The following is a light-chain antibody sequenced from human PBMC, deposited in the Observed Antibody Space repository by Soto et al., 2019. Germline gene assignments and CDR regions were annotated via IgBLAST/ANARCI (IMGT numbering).Light chain of an antibody. CDR1: QSISSY. CDR2: AAS. V-gene: IGKV1-39*01. Sequence: DIQMTQSPSSLSASVGDRVTITCRASQSISSYLNWYQQKPGKAPKLLIYAASSLQSGVPSRFSGSGPGTDFTLTISSLQPEDFATYYCQQSYSTPYMYTFGQGTKLEIK. J-gene: IGKJ2*01. CDR3: QQSYSTPYMYT.